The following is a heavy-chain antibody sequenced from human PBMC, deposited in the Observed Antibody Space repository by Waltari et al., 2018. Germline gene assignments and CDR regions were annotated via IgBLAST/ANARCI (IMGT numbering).Heavy chain of an antibody. CDR1: GFTLSTYS. D-gene: IGHD4-17*01. Sequence: EVQLVESGGGLVKPGGSLRLSCAASGFTLSTYSMNWVRQAPGKGLEWVSSISSRSYIYYVYSVKGRFTISRDNAKNSLYLQMNSLRAEDTAVYYCGRDVYGDYVGGGGGAFDIWGQGTMVTVSS. CDR3: GRDVYGDYVGGGGGAFDI. CDR2: ISSRSYI. V-gene: IGHV3-21*01. J-gene: IGHJ3*02.